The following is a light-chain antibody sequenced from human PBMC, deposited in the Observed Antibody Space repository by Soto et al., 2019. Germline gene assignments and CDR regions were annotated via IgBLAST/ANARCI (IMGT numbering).Light chain of an antibody. Sequence: EIVLTPSPGTLSLSPGERATLSCRASQSVFNNHIGWYQQKPGQAPRRLIFGASFRATGIPDRFSGSGSGTDFTLTISRLEPDDLALYYCQQYGSSPTTFGQETKVEIK. CDR2: GAS. CDR1: QSVFNNH. J-gene: IGKJ1*01. CDR3: QQYGSSPTT. V-gene: IGKV3-20*01.